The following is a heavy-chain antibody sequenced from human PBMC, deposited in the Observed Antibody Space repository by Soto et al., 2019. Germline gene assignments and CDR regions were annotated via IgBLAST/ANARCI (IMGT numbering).Heavy chain of an antibody. J-gene: IGHJ6*02. CDR1: GFTFSSYG. CDR2: ISYDGSNK. V-gene: IGHV3-30*18. Sequence: PGGSLRLSCAASGFTFSSYGMHGVRQAPGKGLEWVAVISYDGSNKYYADSVKGRFTISRDNSKNTLYLQMNSLRAEDTAVYYCAKDGHYYYGSGSYYNVKVGVPRLSSYYYGMDVWGQGTTVTVSS. CDR3: AKDGHYYYGSGSYYNVKVGVPRLSSYYYGMDV. D-gene: IGHD3-10*01.